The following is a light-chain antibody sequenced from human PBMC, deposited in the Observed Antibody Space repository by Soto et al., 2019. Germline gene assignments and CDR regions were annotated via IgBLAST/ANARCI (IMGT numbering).Light chain of an antibody. CDR3: QQLDSYPPT. Sequence: IRMTQSPSSLSASVGDRVTITCRASQGISTYLAWYQQKPGKAPKLLIYGASTLQSGVPSRFSGSGSGTDFTLTISSLQPEDFATYYCQQLDSYPPTFGGGTKVDI. CDR2: GAS. CDR1: QGISTY. J-gene: IGKJ4*01. V-gene: IGKV1-9*01.